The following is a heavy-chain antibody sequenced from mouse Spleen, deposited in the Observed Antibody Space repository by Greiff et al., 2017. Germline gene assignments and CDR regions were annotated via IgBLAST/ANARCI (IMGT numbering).Heavy chain of an antibody. CDR1: GFTFSDYY. CDR3: ARLGGRGDFDY. CDR2: ISNGGGST. J-gene: IGHJ2*01. Sequence: DVMLVESGGGLVQPGGSLKLSCAASGFTFSDYYMYWVRQTPEKRLEWVAYISNGGGSTYYPDTVKGRFTISRDNAKNTLYLQMSRLKSEDTAMYYCARLGGRGDFDYWGQGTTLTVSS. D-gene: IGHD3-3*01. V-gene: IGHV5-12*01.